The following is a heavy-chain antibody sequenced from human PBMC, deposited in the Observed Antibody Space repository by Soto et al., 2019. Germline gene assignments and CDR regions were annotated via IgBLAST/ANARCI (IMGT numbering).Heavy chain of an antibody. J-gene: IGHJ4*02. CDR1: GGSIISHSYY. CDR3: VRFWPPHNSGALTDYTDAFDY. Sequence: SDTLSLTCTVSGGSIISHSYYWGWIRQSPEKGLEWIASISYSGSTYYNPTLKSRLIISVDTSKSQFSLKLSSVTAADTAVYYCVRFWPPHNSGALTDYTDAFDYWGEGTLVNGSS. CDR2: ISYSGST. D-gene: IGHD3-9*01. V-gene: IGHV4-39*01.